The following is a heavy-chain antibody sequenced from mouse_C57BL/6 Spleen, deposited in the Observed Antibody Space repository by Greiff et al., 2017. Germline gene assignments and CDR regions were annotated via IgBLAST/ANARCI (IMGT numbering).Heavy chain of an antibody. CDR3: ARGDYDYDGGGRGTWFAY. J-gene: IGHJ3*01. CDR1: GYTFTSYW. Sequence: QVQLQQPGAELVKPGASVKMSCKASGYTFTSYWITWVKQRPGQGLEWIGDIYPGSGSTNYNEKFKSKDTLTVDTSSSTAYMQLSSLTSEDSAVYYCARGDYDYDGGGRGTWFAYWGQGTLVTVSA. CDR2: IYPGSGST. V-gene: IGHV1-55*01. D-gene: IGHD2-4*01.